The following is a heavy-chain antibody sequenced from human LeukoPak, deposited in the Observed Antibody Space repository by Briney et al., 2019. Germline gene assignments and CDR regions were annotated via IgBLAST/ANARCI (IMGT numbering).Heavy chain of an antibody. CDR3: ARDRDADDAFDI. Sequence: PGGSLRLSCAASGFTFSSNYMSWVRQAPGKGLEWVSVIYSGGSTYYADSVKGRFTISRDNSKNTLYLQMNSLRAEDTAVYYCARDRDADDAFDIWGQGTMVTVSS. CDR1: GFTFSSNY. J-gene: IGHJ3*02. CDR2: IYSGGST. V-gene: IGHV3-53*01. D-gene: IGHD3-10*01.